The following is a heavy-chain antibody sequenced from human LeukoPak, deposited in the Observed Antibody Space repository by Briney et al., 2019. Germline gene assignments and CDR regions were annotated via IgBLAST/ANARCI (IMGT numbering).Heavy chain of an antibody. CDR2: INHSGST. CDR3: ARVLIRTGIVDY. J-gene: IGHJ4*02. Sequence: PLETLSLTCAVYGGSFSGYYWSWIRQPPGKGLEWIGEINHSGSTNYNPSLKSRVTISVDTSKNQFSLKLSSVTAADTAAYYCARVLIRTGIVDYWGQGTLVTVSS. CDR1: GGSFSGYY. D-gene: IGHD1-1*01. V-gene: IGHV4-34*01.